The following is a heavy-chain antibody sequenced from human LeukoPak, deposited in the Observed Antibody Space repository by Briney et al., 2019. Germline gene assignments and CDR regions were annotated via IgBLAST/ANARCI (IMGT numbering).Heavy chain of an antibody. CDR1: GFTFSSYA. V-gene: IGHV3-23*01. CDR2: ISGSGGST. D-gene: IGHD2-2*01. Sequence: GGSLRLSCAASGFTFSSYAMSWVRQAPGKGLEWVSAISGSGGSTYYADSVKGRFTISRDNSKNTLYLQMNSLRAEDTAVYYCAKDLYCGSTSCVNWFDPWGQGTLVTVSS. CDR3: AKDLYCGSTSCVNWFDP. J-gene: IGHJ5*02.